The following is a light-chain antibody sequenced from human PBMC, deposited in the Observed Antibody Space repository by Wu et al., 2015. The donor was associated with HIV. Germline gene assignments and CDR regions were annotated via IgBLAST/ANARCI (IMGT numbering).Light chain of an antibody. V-gene: IGKV1-5*03. Sequence: DIQLIQSPSTLSAFVGDRVTITCRATESLDDWLAWYQQKPGKAPKLLIYKTSTLQSGVPPRFSGSGSGTQFTLTISSLQPDDFATYHCQHYDSYFLYSFGQGTKLEIE. J-gene: IGKJ2*03. CDR3: QHYDSYFLYS. CDR1: ESLDDW. CDR2: KTS.